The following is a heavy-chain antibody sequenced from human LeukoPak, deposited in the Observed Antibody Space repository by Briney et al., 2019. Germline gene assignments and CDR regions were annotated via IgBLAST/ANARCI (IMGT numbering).Heavy chain of an antibody. V-gene: IGHV3-7*03. J-gene: IGHJ6*04. Sequence: GGSLRLSCAACGFSFSSHWMSWVRQAPGPGLEGVANIKQDGSEKYYVDSVKGRFTICRDNAKKSLYLQMNSLRAEDTAVYYCARSADGMEVWGKGTTVTVSS. CDR3: ARSADGMEV. D-gene: IGHD6-19*01. CDR1: GFSFSSHW. CDR2: IKQDGSEK.